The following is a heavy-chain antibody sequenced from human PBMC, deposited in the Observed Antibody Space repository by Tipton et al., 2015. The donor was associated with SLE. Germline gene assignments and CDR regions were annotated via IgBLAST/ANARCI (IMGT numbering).Heavy chain of an antibody. J-gene: IGHJ4*02. V-gene: IGHV3-43*01. CDR2: INWDGSST. D-gene: IGHD5-12*01. Sequence: SLRLSCAASGFTFDDYSMQWVRQVPGKGLEWVGLINWDGSSTFYADSVKGRFTISRDNSKNTLYLQMNSLRAEDTAVYYCARGVGRSGYDSDFDNWGQGTLVTVSS. CDR3: ARGVGRSGYDSDFDN. CDR1: GFTFDDYS.